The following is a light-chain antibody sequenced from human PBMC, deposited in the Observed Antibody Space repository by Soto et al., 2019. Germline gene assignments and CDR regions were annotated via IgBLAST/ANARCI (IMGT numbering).Light chain of an antibody. CDR3: SSYTSSSTLV. CDR2: GVT. Sequence: QSVLTQPASVSGSPGQSITISCTGTSSDVGAYNYVSWYQQHPGEAPKLIIYGVTNRPSGVSDRFSGSKSGNTASLTISGLQDEDEADYYCSSYTSSSTLVFGTGTKVTVL. V-gene: IGLV2-14*01. J-gene: IGLJ1*01. CDR1: SSDVGAYNY.